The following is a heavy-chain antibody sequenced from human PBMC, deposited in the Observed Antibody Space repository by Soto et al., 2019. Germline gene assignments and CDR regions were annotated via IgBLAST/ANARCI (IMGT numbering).Heavy chain of an antibody. CDR1: GVPFSSYT. D-gene: IGHD2-8*01. CDR2: ISYDGSNK. J-gene: IGHJ4*02. CDR3: ARELVPMAFDY. V-gene: IGHV3-30-3*01. Sequence: GGSLRLSCAASGVPFSSYTMHWVRQAPGKGLEWVAVISYDGSNKYYADSVKGRFTISRDNSKNTLYLQMNSLRAEDTAVYYCARELVPMAFDYWGQGTLVTVSS.